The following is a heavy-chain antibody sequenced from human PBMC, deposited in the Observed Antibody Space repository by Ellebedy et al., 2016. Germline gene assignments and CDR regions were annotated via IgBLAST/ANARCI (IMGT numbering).Heavy chain of an antibody. D-gene: IGHD5-24*01. J-gene: IGHJ4*02. CDR3: ARGGYMATTDFDY. CDR1: GGSISSSSYY. V-gene: IGHV4-39*01. Sequence: GSLRLXXTVSGGSISSSSYYWGWIRQPPGKGLEWIGSIYYSGSTYYNPSLKSRVTISVDTSKNQFSLKLSSVTAADTAVYYCARGGYMATTDFDYWGQGTLVTVSS. CDR2: IYYSGST.